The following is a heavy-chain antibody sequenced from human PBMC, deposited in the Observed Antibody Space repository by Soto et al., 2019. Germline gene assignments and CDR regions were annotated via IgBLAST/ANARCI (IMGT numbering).Heavy chain of an antibody. Sequence: EVQLLESGGGLVQPGGSLRLSCAASGFTFSGCAMSWVRQAPGKGLEWVSSISFSGDITYYADSVKGRFTISRDNSKNTLYMEMNSLRVEDTAVYHCAEGGFWVHYGMDAWGQGTTVTVSS. CDR1: GFTFSGCA. CDR3: AEGGFWVHYGMDA. CDR2: ISFSGDIT. D-gene: IGHD3-16*01. J-gene: IGHJ6*02. V-gene: IGHV3-23*01.